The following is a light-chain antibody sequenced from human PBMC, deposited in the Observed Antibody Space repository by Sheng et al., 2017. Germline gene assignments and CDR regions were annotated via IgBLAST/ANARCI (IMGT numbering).Light chain of an antibody. CDR3: QQSYSVPLT. V-gene: IGKV1-39*01. CDR1: QNISSY. J-gene: IGKJ4*01. Sequence: DIQMTQSPSSLSASVGDRVTLAYRASQNISSYLNWYQQKPGKPPKLLIYVASTLETGAPSRFSGGGSGTDFTLTISSLQPEDFVTYFCQQSYSVPLTFGGGPSWRS. CDR2: VAS.